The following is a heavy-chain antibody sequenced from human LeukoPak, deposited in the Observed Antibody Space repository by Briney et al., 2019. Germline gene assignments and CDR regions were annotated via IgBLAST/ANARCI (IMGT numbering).Heavy chain of an antibody. CDR2: IYHSGTT. J-gene: IGHJ5*02. Sequence: SETLSLTCTVSGGSISSGGYYWTWIRQHPGKGLEWIGYIYHSGTTYYNPSLKSRVIISVDTSKNQFSLKLSSVTAADTAVYYCARDLVVPPGWFDPWGQGTLVTVTS. V-gene: IGHV4-31*03. CDR1: GGSISSGGYY. CDR3: ARDLVVPPGWFDP. D-gene: IGHD2-2*01.